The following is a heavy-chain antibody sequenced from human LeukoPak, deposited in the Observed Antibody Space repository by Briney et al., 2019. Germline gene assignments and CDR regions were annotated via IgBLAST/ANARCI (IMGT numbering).Heavy chain of an antibody. D-gene: IGHD5-18*01. V-gene: IGHV5-51*01. CDR3: ARDTSMATGSDY. J-gene: IGHJ4*02. CDR1: GYSFPNYW. Sequence: GESLKISCKGSGYSFPNYWLGWVRQMPGKGLEWMGIIFPGDSDTRYSPSFEGQVTISADKSISTAYLQWSSLKASDTAMYFCARDTSMATGSDYWGQGTLVTVSS. CDR2: IFPGDSDT.